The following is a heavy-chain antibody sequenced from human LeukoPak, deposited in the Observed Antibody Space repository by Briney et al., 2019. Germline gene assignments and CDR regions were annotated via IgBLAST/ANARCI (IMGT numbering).Heavy chain of an antibody. J-gene: IGHJ3*02. CDR1: GYSISSGYY. D-gene: IGHD1-26*01. Sequence: SETLSLTCTVSGYSISSGYYWGWIRQPPGKGLEWTGSIYNRGSTYYNPSLKSRVIISVDTYKNQFSLKLSSVTAADTAVYYCARSSGSYPDAFDIWGQGTMVTVSS. CDR2: IYNRGST. V-gene: IGHV4-38-2*02. CDR3: ARSSGSYPDAFDI.